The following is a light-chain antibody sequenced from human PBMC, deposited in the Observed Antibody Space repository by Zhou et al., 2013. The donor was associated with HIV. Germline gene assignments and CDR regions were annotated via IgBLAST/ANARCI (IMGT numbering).Light chain of an antibody. CDR1: EDIRKS. J-gene: IGKJ3*01. V-gene: IGKV1-33*01. Sequence: DIQMTQSASSLSASVGDRVIINCQASEDIRKSISWFQQRPGKAPSLLIYDASNLQPEVPPRFSGSGSGTHFTLTINGLQPEDVATYYCQKYNSAPXTFGPGPKWISN. CDR3: QKYNSAPXT. CDR2: DAS.